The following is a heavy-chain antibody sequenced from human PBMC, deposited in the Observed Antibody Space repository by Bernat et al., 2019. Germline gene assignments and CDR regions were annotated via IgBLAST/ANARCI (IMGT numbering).Heavy chain of an antibody. D-gene: IGHD6-6*01. CDR1: GFTFSSYA. CDR3: ARDRKKPYSSSFSYYFDY. J-gene: IGHJ4*02. Sequence: QVQRVESGGGVVQPGRSLRLSCAASGFTFSSYAMHWVRQAPGKGLEWVAVISYDGSNKYYADSVKGRFTISRDNSKNTLYLQMNSLRAEDTAVYYCARDRKKPYSSSFSYYFDYWGQGTLVTVSS. CDR2: ISYDGSNK. V-gene: IGHV3-30*01.